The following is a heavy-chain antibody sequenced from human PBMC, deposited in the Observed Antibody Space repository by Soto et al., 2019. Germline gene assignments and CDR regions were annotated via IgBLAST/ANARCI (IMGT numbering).Heavy chain of an antibody. CDR1: GLTFSSYW. CDR3: AKGIHFYYMDV. J-gene: IGHJ6*03. CDR2: INSDGSDT. V-gene: IGHV3-74*01. Sequence: SLRLSCAASGLTFSSYWMHWVRQAPGKGLIWVSHINSDGSDTSYADSVKGRFTISRDNAKNTLYLQMNSLRAEDTAVYYCAKGIHFYYMDVWGKGTTVTVSS.